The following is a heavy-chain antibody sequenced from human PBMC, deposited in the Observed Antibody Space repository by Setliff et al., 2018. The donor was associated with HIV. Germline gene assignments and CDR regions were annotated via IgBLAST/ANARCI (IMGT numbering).Heavy chain of an antibody. Sequence: PSETLSLTCIVSGASISSDTWSWIRQPPGKGLQWIGFIYNSEMINYNPSLKSRVSISVDTSRDQFSLQLTSVTAADTAVYYCARAPPGIQNDAFDVWGPGTMVTVSS. V-gene: IGHV4-59*12. J-gene: IGHJ3*01. CDR1: GASISSDT. CDR2: IYNSEMI. CDR3: ARAPPGIQNDAFDV.